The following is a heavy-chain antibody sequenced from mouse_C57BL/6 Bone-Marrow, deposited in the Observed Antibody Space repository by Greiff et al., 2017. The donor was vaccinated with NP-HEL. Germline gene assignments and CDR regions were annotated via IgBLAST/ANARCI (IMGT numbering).Heavy chain of an antibody. Sequence: EVHLVESGGGLVKPGGSLKLSCAASGFTFSDYGMHWVRQAPEKGLEWVAYISSGSSTIYYADTVKGRFTISRDNAKNTLFLQMTSLRSEDTAMYYCARRIRRFYAMDYWGQGTSVTVSS. V-gene: IGHV5-17*01. CDR3: ARRIRRFYAMDY. J-gene: IGHJ4*01. CDR1: GFTFSDYG. D-gene: IGHD1-1*01. CDR2: ISSGSSTI.